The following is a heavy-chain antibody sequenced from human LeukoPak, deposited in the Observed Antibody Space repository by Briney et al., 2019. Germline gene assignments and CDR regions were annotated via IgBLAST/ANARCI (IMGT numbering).Heavy chain of an antibody. V-gene: IGHV1-18*01. Sequence: ASVKVSCKASGYTFTTYGITWVRQAPGQGLEWMGWISVYNGNTNYAQKLQGRVTMTTDTSTSTAYMELRSLRSDDTAVYYCARDYEVRRNWFDPWGQGTLVTVSS. J-gene: IGHJ5*02. D-gene: IGHD3-16*01. CDR3: ARDYEVRRNWFDP. CDR2: ISVYNGNT. CDR1: GYTFTTYG.